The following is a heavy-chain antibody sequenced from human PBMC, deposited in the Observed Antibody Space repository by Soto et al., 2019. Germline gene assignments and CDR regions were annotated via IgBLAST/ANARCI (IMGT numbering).Heavy chain of an antibody. CDR1: GGSISSAGYS. J-gene: IGHJ6*02. CDR2: IYHSVNA. D-gene: IGHD2-2*01. CDR3: ASSSQALSFSALDV. Sequence: QLQLQGSGSRLVKPSQTLSLSCTVSGGSISSAGYSWSWILQSPGKDLEWIGYIYHSVNAFYNPSVKSRVNMSLDRSRNQFSLNLTSVNDADTALYFFASSSQALSFSALDVWGQGTTVVVSS. V-gene: IGHV4-30-2*06.